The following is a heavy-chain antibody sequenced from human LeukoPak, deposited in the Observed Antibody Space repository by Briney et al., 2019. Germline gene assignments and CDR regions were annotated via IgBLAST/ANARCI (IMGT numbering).Heavy chain of an antibody. CDR1: GFTFDGFA. D-gene: IGHD5-12*01. Sequence: SLLLSCPAPGFTFDGFAMHWVRQAPGQGLGWGSGISLNSSSIGYADSVKGRFTISRDNAKNSLYLQMNSLRAEDTAVYYCAGIVATITDAFDIWGQGTMVTVSS. V-gene: IGHV3-9*01. CDR2: ISLNSSSI. CDR3: AGIVATITDAFDI. J-gene: IGHJ3*02.